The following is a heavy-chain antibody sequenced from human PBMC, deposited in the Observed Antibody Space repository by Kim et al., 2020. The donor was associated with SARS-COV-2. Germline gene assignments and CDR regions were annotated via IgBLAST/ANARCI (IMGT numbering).Heavy chain of an antibody. J-gene: IGHJ4*02. V-gene: IGHV3-43*02. CDR1: GFTFDDYA. CDR3: ATDRVRFLEWLSSFDY. Sequence: GGSLRLSCAASGFTFDDYAMHWVRQAPGKGLEWVSLISGDGGSTYYADSVKGRFTISRDNSKNSLYLQMNSLRTEDTALYYCATDRVRFLEWLSSFDYWGQGTLVTVSS. CDR2: ISGDGGST. D-gene: IGHD3-3*01.